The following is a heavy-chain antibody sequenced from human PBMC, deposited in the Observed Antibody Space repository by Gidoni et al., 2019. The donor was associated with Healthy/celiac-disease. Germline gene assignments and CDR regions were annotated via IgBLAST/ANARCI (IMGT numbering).Heavy chain of an antibody. CDR2: ISGSGGST. J-gene: IGHJ4*02. CDR3: AKSPSTAGYSSSWLYY. V-gene: IGHV3-23*01. D-gene: IGHD6-13*01. Sequence: EVQLLASGGGLVQPGGSMRLSCAASGFTFSSYAMSWVRQAPGKGLEWVAAISGSGGSTYYADSVKGRFTISRDNSKNTLYLQMNSLRAEDTAVYYCAKSPSTAGYSSSWLYYWGQGTLVTVSS. CDR1: GFTFSSYA.